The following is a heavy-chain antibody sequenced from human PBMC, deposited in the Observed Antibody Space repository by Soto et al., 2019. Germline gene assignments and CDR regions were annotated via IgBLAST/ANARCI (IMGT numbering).Heavy chain of an antibody. CDR2: IYYSGST. J-gene: IGHJ4*02. D-gene: IGHD3-3*01. V-gene: IGHV4-61*01. CDR3: AGITKLAFDS. Sequence: SETLSLTCTVSGGSVRSGTYYWSWIRQPPGKGLEWIGYIYYSGSTNYNPSLKSRVTISVDTSKNQSSLKLSSVTAADTAVYYCAGITKLAFDSWGQGALVTVSS. CDR1: GGSVRSGTYY.